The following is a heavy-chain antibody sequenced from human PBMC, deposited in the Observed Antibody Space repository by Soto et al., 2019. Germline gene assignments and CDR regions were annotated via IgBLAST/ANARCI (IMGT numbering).Heavy chain of an antibody. Sequence: GGSLRLSCAASGFAFHSYAMSLVRQSPGKGPEWVSDVSGSGGSTDYADSVKGRFTISRDNSKKTLYLQMNSLRAEDTAVYYCAYLPHTAMARDYYVYGMDVWGHGKRVTVSS. V-gene: IGHV3-23*01. J-gene: IGHJ6*02. CDR2: VSGSGGST. D-gene: IGHD5-18*01. CDR1: GFAFHSYA. CDR3: AYLPHTAMARDYYVYGMDV.